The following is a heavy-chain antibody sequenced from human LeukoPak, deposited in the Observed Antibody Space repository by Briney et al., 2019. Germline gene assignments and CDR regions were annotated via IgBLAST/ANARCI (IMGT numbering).Heavy chain of an antibody. V-gene: IGHV3-23*01. D-gene: IGHD2-15*01. CDR2: ISDSGGST. J-gene: IGHJ4*02. Sequence: PGGSLRLSCAASGFTFNKYAMSWVRQAPGKGLEWVSGISDSGGSTYYADSVKGRFIISRENSKNTLYLQMNGLRAEDTALYYCAKAWWNSHLGFDCWGQGTLVTVSS. CDR1: GFTFNKYA. CDR3: AKAWWNSHLGFDC.